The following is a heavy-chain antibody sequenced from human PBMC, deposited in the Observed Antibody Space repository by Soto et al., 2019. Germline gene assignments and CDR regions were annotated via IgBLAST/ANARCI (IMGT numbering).Heavy chain of an antibody. CDR2: INPNSGGT. J-gene: IGHJ1*01. D-gene: IGHD2-21*02. V-gene: IGHV1-2*02. CDR3: ASDYCGGACYSIFDQYFQN. CDR1: GYTFTGFY. Sequence: ASVKVSCKASGYTFTGFYMHWVRQAPGQGLEWMGWINPNSGGTNYAQKFQGRVTMTRDTSISTVYMELRRLRSDDTDVSSCASDYCGGACYSIFDQYFQNWGQRTLVTVSS.